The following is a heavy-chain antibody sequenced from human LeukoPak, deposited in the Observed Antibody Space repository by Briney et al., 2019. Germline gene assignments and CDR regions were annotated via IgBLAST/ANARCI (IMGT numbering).Heavy chain of an antibody. CDR3: ARHIRGSSSSCFDY. CDR1: GFTFSSYW. D-gene: IGHD6-6*01. J-gene: IGHJ4*02. Sequence: GRSLRLSCAASGFTFSSYWMSWVRQAPGKGVEWVAHIKQDGSEEYYVDPVKGRFAISRDNAKNSLYLQMNSLRAEDTAVYYCARHIRGSSSSCFDYWGQGTLVTVSS. CDR2: IKQDGSEE. V-gene: IGHV3-7*05.